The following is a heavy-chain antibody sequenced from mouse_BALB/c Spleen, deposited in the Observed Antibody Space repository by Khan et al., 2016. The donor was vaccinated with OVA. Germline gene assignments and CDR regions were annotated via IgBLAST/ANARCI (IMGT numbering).Heavy chain of an antibody. CDR2: IWVSGSK. Sequence: VQLVESGPGLVAPSQSLSITCTVSGFSLTDYAVSWIRQPPGKGLEWLGVIWVSGSKYYNSVLKPRLSISKVNSKSQVFLKMNSLQTDDTAMYFCARDPPYYSMDYWGQGTSVTVSS. J-gene: IGHJ4*01. V-gene: IGHV2-6-5*01. CDR1: GFSLTDYA. CDR3: ARDPPYYSMDY.